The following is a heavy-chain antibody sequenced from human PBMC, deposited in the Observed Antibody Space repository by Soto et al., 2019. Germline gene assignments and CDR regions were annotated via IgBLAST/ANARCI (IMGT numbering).Heavy chain of an antibody. D-gene: IGHD3-9*01. CDR2: IIPIFGTA. V-gene: IGHV1-69*13. CDR1: GGTFSSYA. J-gene: IGHJ5*02. Sequence: GASVKVSCKASGGTFSSYAISWVRQAPGQGLEWMGGIIPIFGTANYAQKFQGRVTITADESTSTAYMELSSLRSEDTAVYYCARVAYYDILTGSIRDNNWFDPWGQGTLVTVSS. CDR3: ARVAYYDILTGSIRDNNWFDP.